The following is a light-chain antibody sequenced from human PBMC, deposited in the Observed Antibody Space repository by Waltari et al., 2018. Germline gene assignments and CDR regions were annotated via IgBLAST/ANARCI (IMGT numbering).Light chain of an antibody. V-gene: IGLV2-14*01. Sequence: QSALTQPASVSGSPGQSITISCTGTNSDIGVYNYVSWYQQYPGKAPKVMIYGVTKRPSGVSNRFSGSQSGNTASLTISGLQAEDEAEYFCSSYTTSSTFVFGTGTKVTVL. J-gene: IGLJ1*01. CDR2: GVT. CDR3: SSYTTSSTFV. CDR1: NSDIGVYNY.